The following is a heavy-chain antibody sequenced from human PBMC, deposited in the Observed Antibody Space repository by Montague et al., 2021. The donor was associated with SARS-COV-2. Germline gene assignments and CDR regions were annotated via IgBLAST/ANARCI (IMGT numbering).Heavy chain of an antibody. D-gene: IGHD3-22*01. CDR3: AQQRSLNYYDSSGYYYPDY. J-gene: IGHJ4*02. CDR2: IYYSGST. V-gene: IGHV4-39*01. CDR1: GGSISSSSYY. Sequence: SETLSLTCTVSGGSISSSSYYWGWIRQPPGKGLEWIGSIYYSGSTYYNPSLKSRVTISVHTSKNQFSLKLSSVTAADTAVYYCAQQRSLNYYDSSGYYYPDYWGQGTLVTVSS.